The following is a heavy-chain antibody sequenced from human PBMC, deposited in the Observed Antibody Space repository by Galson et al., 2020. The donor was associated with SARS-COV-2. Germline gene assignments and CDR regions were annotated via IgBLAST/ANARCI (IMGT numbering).Heavy chain of an antibody. Sequence: SQTLSPTCAVYGGSFKNYYWTWIRQSPGKGLQWIGEINHRGSTNYDPSLQARVAMSLDTSKNQITLRLSSVTAADPAVYYCVRGAEGRLIIVVVAYYCTFMDVGSGGAAGTVS. CDR1: GGSFKNYY. J-gene: IGHJ6*03. CDR3: VRGAEGRLIIVVVAYYCTFMDV. CDR2: INHRGST. V-gene: IGHV4-34*01. D-gene: IGHD3-22*01.